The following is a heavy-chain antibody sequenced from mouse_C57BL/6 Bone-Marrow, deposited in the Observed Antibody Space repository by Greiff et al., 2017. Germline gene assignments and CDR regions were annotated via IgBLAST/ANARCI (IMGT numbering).Heavy chain of an antibody. Sequence: QVQLQQPGAELVKPGASVKLSCKASGYTFTSYWMHWVKQRPGQGLEWIGMIHPNSGSTNYNEKFKSKATLTIDKSSSTAYMQLRSLTSEDTTVYYCAYHGRAYWGQGTLVTVSA. CDR3: AYHGRAY. CDR2: IHPNSGST. J-gene: IGHJ3*01. CDR1: GYTFTSYW. V-gene: IGHV1-64*01.